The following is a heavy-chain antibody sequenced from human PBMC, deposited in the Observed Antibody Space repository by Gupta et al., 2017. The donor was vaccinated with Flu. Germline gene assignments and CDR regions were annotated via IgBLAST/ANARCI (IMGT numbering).Heavy chain of an antibody. J-gene: IGHJ3*02. D-gene: IGHD3-22*01. CDR2: INPSGGSK. CDR1: GYTFTSYY. V-gene: IGHV1-46*01. CDR3: ARQSPWITMIVVDAFDI. Sequence: QVQLVQSGAEVKKPGASVKVSCKASGYTFTSYYMHWVRQAPGQGLAWLGIINPSGGSKSYAQKFQGRVTMTRDTSTSTVYMEMSSRRTKDTDVYYCARQSPWITMIVVDAFDIWGQGTMVTVSS.